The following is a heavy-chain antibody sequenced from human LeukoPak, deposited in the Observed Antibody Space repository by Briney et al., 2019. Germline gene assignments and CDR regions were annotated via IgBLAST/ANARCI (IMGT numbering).Heavy chain of an antibody. Sequence: GASVKVSCKASGGTFSSYAISWVRQAPGQGLEWMGGIIPIFGTANYAQKFQGRVTITTDESTSTAYMELSSLRSEDTAVYYCARANDSPVDCYYYGMDVWGQGTTVTVSS. J-gene: IGHJ6*02. CDR1: GGTFSSYA. D-gene: IGHD1-1*01. V-gene: IGHV1-69*05. CDR3: ARANDSPVDCYYYGMDV. CDR2: IIPIFGTA.